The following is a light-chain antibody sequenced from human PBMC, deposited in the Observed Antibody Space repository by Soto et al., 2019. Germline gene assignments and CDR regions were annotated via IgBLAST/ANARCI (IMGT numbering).Light chain of an antibody. Sequence: DIQMTHSPSALSASVLDRVTITFRASQSISSWLAWYQQTPGKAPKLLIYGASTLQSGVPSRFSGSGSGTEFTLTISSLQPDDFATYYCQQYDNYPLTVGGGTKV. J-gene: IGKJ4*01. CDR3: QQYDNYPLT. CDR1: QSISSW. V-gene: IGKV1-5*01. CDR2: GAS.